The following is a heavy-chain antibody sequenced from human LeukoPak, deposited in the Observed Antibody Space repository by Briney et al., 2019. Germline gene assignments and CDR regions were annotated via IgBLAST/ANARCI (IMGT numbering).Heavy chain of an antibody. CDR2: ISAYNGNT. Sequence: ASVKVSCKASGYTFTSYGITWVRQAPGQGLEWMGWISAYNGNTNYARKLQGRVTMTTDTSTTTAYMELRSLRSDDTAVYYCARVPSGWYGDYWGQGTLVTVSS. D-gene: IGHD6-19*01. V-gene: IGHV1-18*01. CDR1: GYTFTSYG. J-gene: IGHJ4*02. CDR3: ARVPSGWYGDY.